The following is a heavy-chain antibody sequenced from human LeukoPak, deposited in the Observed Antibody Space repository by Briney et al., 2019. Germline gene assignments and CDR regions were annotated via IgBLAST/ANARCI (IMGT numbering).Heavy chain of an antibody. V-gene: IGHV3-23*01. J-gene: IGHJ3*02. D-gene: IGHD3-22*01. CDR1: GFTFSSYA. Sequence: PGGSLRLSCAASGFTFSSYAMSWVRQAPGKGLEWVSAISGSGGSTYYADSVKGRFTISRDNSKNTLYLQMNSLRAEDTAVYYCAKGDSGGYYYDGDDAFDIWGQGTMVTVSS. CDR3: AKGDSGGYYYDGDDAFDI. CDR2: ISGSGGST.